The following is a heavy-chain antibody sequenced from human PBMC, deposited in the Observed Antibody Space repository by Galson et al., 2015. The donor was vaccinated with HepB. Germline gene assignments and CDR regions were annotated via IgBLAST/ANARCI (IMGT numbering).Heavy chain of an antibody. CDR3: ARVTTGGVGEFRVPFDY. Sequence: SLRLSCAASGFTFSSYSMNWVRQAPGKGLEWVSSISSSSSYIYYADSVKGRFTISRDNAKNSLYLQMNSLRAEDTAVYYCARVTTGGVGEFRVPFDYWGQGTLVTVSS. D-gene: IGHD3-16*01. CDR2: ISSSSSYI. V-gene: IGHV3-21*01. CDR1: GFTFSSYS. J-gene: IGHJ4*02.